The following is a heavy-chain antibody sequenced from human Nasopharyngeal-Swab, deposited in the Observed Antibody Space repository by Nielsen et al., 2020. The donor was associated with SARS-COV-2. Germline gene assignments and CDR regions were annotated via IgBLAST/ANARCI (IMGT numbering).Heavy chain of an antibody. CDR2: IYRGGST. V-gene: IGHV3-66*01. Sequence: GESLKISCAASGFTVSSNYMSWVRQAPGKGLEWVSVIYRGGSTYYADSVKGRFTIYRDNSKNTLYLQMNSLRAEVTAVYYCASRRETYYYDTSGYYYNWYFDLWGRGTLVTVSS. CDR1: GFTVSSNY. D-gene: IGHD3-22*01. CDR3: ASRRETYYYDTSGYYYNWYFDL. J-gene: IGHJ2*01.